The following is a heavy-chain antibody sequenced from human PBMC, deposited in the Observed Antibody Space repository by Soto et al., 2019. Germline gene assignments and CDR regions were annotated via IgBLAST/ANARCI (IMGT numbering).Heavy chain of an antibody. CDR2: ITATGVRT. CDR3: AKDRRAGGNSAFYFDF. V-gene: IGHV3-23*01. J-gene: IGHJ4*02. Sequence: GGTLRLSCAASGFKFGNYAMSWVRQSAGKGQEWVSLITATGVRTYYAESVKGRFTISRDNSHNALYLQVHSLTAEHTAVYYCAKDRRAGGNSAFYFDFWGQGAQVTVSS. CDR1: GFKFGNYA. D-gene: IGHD3-16*01.